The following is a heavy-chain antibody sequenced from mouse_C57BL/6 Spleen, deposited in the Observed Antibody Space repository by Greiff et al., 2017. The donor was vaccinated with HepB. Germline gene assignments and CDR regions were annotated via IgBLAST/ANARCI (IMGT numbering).Heavy chain of an antibody. CDR3: ARKDYGSSYSAWFAY. V-gene: IGHV1-26*01. CDR1: GYTFTDYY. D-gene: IGHD1-1*01. J-gene: IGHJ3*01. CDR2: INPNNGGT. Sequence: VQLQQSGPELVKPGASVKISCKASGYTFTDYYMNWVKQSHGKSLEWIGDINPNNGGTSYNQKFKGKATLTVDKSSSTAYMELRSLTSEDSAVYYCARKDYGSSYSAWFAYWGQGTLVTVSA.